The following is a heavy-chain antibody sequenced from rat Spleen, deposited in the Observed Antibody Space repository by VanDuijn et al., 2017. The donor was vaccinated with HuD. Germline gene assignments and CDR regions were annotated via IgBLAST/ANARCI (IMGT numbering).Heavy chain of an antibody. V-gene: IGHV5-7*01. CDR3: ARHSYGGYFDD. CDR1: GFTFSDYD. CDR2: ISNDSSTT. Sequence: EVQLVESGGGLVQPGRSLKLSCSVSGFTFSDYDMAWVRQAPTKGLEWVATISNDSSTTYYRDSMLGRFTSSRDNAKTTLYLQMDSRRSEDTATYYWARHSYGGYFDDWGQGVMGTASA. J-gene: IGHJ2*01. D-gene: IGHD1-11*01.